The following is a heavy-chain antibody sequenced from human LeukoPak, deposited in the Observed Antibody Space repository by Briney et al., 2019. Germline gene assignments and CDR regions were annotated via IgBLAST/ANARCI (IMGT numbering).Heavy chain of an antibody. V-gene: IGHV4-34*01. D-gene: IGHD2-15*01. CDR2: INHSGST. CDR3: ARGRSTSCYVICSGGSCYSGPYYCNWFDP. CDR1: GVSFSGYY. Sequence: SETLSLTCAVYGVSFSGYYWSWIRQPPGKGLEWIGEINHSGSTNYNPSLKSRVTISVDTSKNQFSLKLSSVTAADTAVYCCARGRSTSCYVICSGGSCYSGPYYCNWFDPWGQGTLVTVSS. J-gene: IGHJ5*02.